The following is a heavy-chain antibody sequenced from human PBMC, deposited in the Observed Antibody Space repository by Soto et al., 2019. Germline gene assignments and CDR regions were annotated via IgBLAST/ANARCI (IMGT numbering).Heavy chain of an antibody. V-gene: IGHV3-30-3*01. CDR1: GFTFSSYA. CDR2: ISYDGSNK. J-gene: IGHJ4*02. Sequence: VQLVESGGGVVQPGRSLRLSCAASGFTFSSYAMHWVRQAPGKGLEWVAVISYDGSNKYYADSVKGRFTISRDNSKNTLYLQMNSLRAEDTAVYYCARGIVVVPAATFDYWGQGTLVTVSS. D-gene: IGHD2-2*01. CDR3: ARGIVVVPAATFDY.